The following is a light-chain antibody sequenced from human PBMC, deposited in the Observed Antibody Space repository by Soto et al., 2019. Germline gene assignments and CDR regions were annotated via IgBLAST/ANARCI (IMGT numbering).Light chain of an antibody. J-gene: IGKJ1*01. Sequence: EIVMTQSPATLSVSPGDGATLSCRASQSVSSNLAWYQQKPGPAPRLLIYGASTRPTGIPARLSGSGSGTEFPLTIRSLQSEDFAVYYCQQYNDWPSTWTFGQGTKVEIK. CDR2: GAS. V-gene: IGKV3-15*01. CDR3: QQYNDWPSTWT. CDR1: QSVSSN.